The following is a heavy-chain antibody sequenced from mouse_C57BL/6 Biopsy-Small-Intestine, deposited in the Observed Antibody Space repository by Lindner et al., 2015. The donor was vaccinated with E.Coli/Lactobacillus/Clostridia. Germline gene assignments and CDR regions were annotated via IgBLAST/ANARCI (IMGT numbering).Heavy chain of an antibody. V-gene: IGHV1-80*01. Sequence: VQLQESGPELVKPGASVKISCKASGYAFSSYWMNWVKQRPGKGLEWIGQIYPGDGDTNYNGKFKGKATLTADKSSSTAYMQLSSLTYEDSAVYYCARSVYGGSWFAYWGQGTLVTVSA. CDR1: GYAFSSYW. D-gene: IGHD1-2*01. CDR2: IYPGDGDT. CDR3: ARSVYGGSWFAY. J-gene: IGHJ3*01.